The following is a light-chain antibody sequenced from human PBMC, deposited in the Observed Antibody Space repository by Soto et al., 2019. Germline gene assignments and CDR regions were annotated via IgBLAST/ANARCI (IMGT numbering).Light chain of an antibody. CDR1: QSVASN. CDR2: GTS. CDR3: QQRSDWFT. V-gene: IGKV3-11*01. J-gene: IGKJ5*01. Sequence: EIVMTQSPASLSVSPGESVTLSCRASQSVASNLAWYQQKPGQAPRLLIYGTSTRATGVPARFSGSGSGTDFTLTISSLEPEDFGLYYCQQRSDWFTFGQGTRLEI.